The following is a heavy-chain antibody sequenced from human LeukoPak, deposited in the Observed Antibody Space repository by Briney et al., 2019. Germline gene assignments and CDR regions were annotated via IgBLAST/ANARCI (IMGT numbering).Heavy chain of an antibody. Sequence: SETLSLTCTVSGGSISSGDYYWSWIRQPPGKGLEWIGYIYYSGSTYYNPSLKSRVTISVDTSKNQFSLKLSSVTAADTAVYYCARAAPRGYSSSWYFDLWGRGTLVTVSS. V-gene: IGHV4-30-4*08. J-gene: IGHJ2*01. D-gene: IGHD5-18*01. CDR2: IYYSGST. CDR3: ARAAPRGYSSSWYFDL. CDR1: GGSISSGDYY.